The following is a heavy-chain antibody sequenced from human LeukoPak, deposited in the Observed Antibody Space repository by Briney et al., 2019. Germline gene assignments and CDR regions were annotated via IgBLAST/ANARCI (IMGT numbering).Heavy chain of an antibody. D-gene: IGHD3-10*01. V-gene: IGHV1-8*01. CDR2: MNPNSGNT. J-gene: IGHJ5*02. Sequence: ASVKVSCKASGYTFTSYDINWMRQAPGQGLEWVGWMNPNSGNTGYAQKFQGRVTMTRNTSISTAYMDLSSLRSEDTAVYYCARRMVRGVNWFDPWGQGTLVSVSS. CDR1: GYTFTSYD. CDR3: ARRMVRGVNWFDP.